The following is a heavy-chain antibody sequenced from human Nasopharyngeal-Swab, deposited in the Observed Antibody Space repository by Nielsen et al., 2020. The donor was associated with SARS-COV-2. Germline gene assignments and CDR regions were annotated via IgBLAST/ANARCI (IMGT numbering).Heavy chain of an antibody. J-gene: IGHJ3*02. Sequence: GESLKISCAASGFTFSGYWMSWVRQAPGKGLEWVANIKQDGSEKYYVDSVKGRFTISRDNARNSLYLQMNSLRAEDTAVYYCASLHAFDIWGQGTLVTVSS. V-gene: IGHV3-7*01. CDR3: ASLHAFDI. CDR1: GFTFSGYW. CDR2: IKQDGSEK. D-gene: IGHD5/OR15-5a*01.